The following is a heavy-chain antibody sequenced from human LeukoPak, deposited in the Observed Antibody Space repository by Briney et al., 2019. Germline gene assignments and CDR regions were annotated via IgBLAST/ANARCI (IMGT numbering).Heavy chain of an antibody. Sequence: PGRSLRLSCAASGFTFSSYAMHWVRQAPGKGLEWVAVISYDGSNKYYADSVKGRFTISRDNAKNSLYLQMNSLRAVDTAVYYCVRDHQYYFDYWGQGTLVTVSS. CDR1: GFTFSSYA. V-gene: IGHV3-30-3*01. CDR2: ISYDGSNK. CDR3: VRDHQYYFDY. J-gene: IGHJ4*02.